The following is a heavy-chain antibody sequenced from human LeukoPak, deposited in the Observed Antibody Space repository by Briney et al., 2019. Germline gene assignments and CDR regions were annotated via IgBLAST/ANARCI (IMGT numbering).Heavy chain of an antibody. J-gene: IGHJ6*03. V-gene: IGHV3-48*03. D-gene: IGHD3-9*01. CDR2: ISSSGSTI. CDR3: AKGVKVPLLRYFSYYMDV. Sequence: GGSLRLSCAASGFTFSSYEMNWVRQAPGKGLEWVSYISSSGSTIYYADSVKGRFTISRDNAKNTLYLQMNSLRAEDTAVYYCAKGVKVPLLRYFSYYMDVWGKGTTVTISS. CDR1: GFTFSSYE.